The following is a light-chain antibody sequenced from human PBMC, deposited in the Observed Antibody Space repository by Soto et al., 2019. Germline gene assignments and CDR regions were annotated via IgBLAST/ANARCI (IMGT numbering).Light chain of an antibody. Sequence: QSVLTQPASVSGSPGQSITFSCTGTSGDVGSYNRVSWYQQHPGKAPKLIIYEVTDRPSGVSNRFSGSKSGNTASLTISGLQAEDGAEYYCSSYTNINTRACVFGTGTKVTVL. J-gene: IGLJ1*01. CDR1: SGDVGSYNR. V-gene: IGLV2-14*01. CDR2: EVT. CDR3: SSYTNINTRACV.